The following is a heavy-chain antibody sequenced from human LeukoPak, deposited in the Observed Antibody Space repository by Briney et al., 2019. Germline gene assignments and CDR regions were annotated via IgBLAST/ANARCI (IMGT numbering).Heavy chain of an antibody. CDR3: ARVRPLDYYGSSGPNGYMDV. CDR2: INHSGST. J-gene: IGHJ6*03. CDR1: GGSFSGYY. V-gene: IGHV4-34*01. Sequence: SETLSLTCAVSGGSFSGYYWSWIRQPPGKGLEWIGEINHSGSTNYNPSLKSRVTISVDTSKNQFSLKLSSVTAADTAVYYCARVRPLDYYGSSGPNGYMDVWGKGTTVTVSS. D-gene: IGHD3-22*01.